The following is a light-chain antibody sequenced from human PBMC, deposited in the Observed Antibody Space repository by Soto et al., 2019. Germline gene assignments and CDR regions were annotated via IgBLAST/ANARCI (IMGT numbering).Light chain of an antibody. Sequence: DIQMTQSPSSLAASVGDRVTITCQASQDISNHLNWYQQKPGRAPKLLIYGASNLETGVPSRFSGSGSGSPFSFTISSLQPEDIATYSCQQFDHLPPVFGGGTKVEIK. V-gene: IGKV1-33*01. CDR2: GAS. CDR1: QDISNH. J-gene: IGKJ4*01. CDR3: QQFDHLPPV.